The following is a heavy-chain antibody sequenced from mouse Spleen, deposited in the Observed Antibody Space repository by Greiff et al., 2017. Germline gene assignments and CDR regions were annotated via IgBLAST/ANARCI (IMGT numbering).Heavy chain of an antibody. CDR2: INPRNGGS. CDR1: GYTFTSYW. J-gene: IGHJ1*01. Sequence: QVQLQQPGTELVKPGASVKLSCKASGYTFTSYWMHWVKQRPGQGLEWIGNINPRNGGSNYIEKFKSKATLTVDKSSSTAYMQLSSLTSEDSAVYYCARDYYGSTYVKYFDVWGAGTTVTVSS. D-gene: IGHD1-1*01. V-gene: IGHV1-53*01. CDR3: ARDYYGSTYVKYFDV.